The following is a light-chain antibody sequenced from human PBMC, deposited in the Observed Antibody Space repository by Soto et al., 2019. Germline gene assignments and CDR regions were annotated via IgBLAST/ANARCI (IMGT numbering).Light chain of an antibody. CDR2: AAS. Sequence: EIVMTQSPATLSVSPGETATLSCRASQSVGISVAWYQHKRGQAPRLLILAASTRATGVPARFSGGGSGTDFTLTISSLQSEDFAAYYCQQYKNWPPLTFGGGTTVEIK. CDR3: QQYKNWPPLT. J-gene: IGKJ4*01. CDR1: QSVGIS. V-gene: IGKV3-15*01.